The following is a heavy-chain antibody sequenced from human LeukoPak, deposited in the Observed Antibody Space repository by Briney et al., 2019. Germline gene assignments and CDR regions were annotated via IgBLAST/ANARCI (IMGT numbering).Heavy chain of an antibody. CDR2: IYTSGST. Sequence: PSETLSLTCTVSGGSISSYYWSWLRQPAGKGLEWIGRIYTSGSTNYNPSLKSRVTMSVDTSKNQFSLKLSSVTAADTAVYYCARDTYSGSYYYYYYYDMDVWGKGTTVTVSS. CDR3: ARDTYSGSYYYYYYYDMDV. V-gene: IGHV4-4*07. CDR1: GGSISSYY. J-gene: IGHJ6*03. D-gene: IGHD1-26*01.